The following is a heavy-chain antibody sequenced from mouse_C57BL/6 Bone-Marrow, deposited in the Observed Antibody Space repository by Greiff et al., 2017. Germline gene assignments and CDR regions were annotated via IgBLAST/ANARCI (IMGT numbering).Heavy chain of an antibody. CDR2: IYPGSGNT. J-gene: IGHJ4*01. CDR3: AKGGYYFYYAMDY. V-gene: IGHV1-66*01. CDR1: GYSFTSYY. Sequence: QVQLKQSGPELVKPGASVKISCKASGYSFTSYYIHWVKQRPGQGLEWIGWIYPGSGNTKYNEKFKGKATLTADTSSSTAYMQLSSLTSEDSAVYYCAKGGYYFYYAMDYWGQGTSVTVSS. D-gene: IGHD2-3*01.